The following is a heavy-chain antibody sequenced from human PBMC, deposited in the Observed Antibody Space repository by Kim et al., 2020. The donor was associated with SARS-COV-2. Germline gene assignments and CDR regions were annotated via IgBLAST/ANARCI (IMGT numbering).Heavy chain of an antibody. Sequence: KGRFIISRDNSKNTLYLQMHSLRAEDTAVYYCARDPYGSGSYFTYWYFDLWGRGTLVTVSS. V-gene: IGHV3-66*01. J-gene: IGHJ2*01. CDR3: ARDPYGSGSYFTYWYFDL. D-gene: IGHD3-10*01.